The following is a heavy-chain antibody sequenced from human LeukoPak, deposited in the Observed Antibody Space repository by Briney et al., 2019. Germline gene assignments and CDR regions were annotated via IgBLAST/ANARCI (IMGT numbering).Heavy chain of an antibody. CDR1: GFTFSAYA. CDR2: ISPNGGST. J-gene: IGHJ4*02. Sequence: GGSLRLSCSASGFTFSAYAMHWVRQAPGKGLEYVSAISPNGGSTYYADSVKGRFTISRDNSKNTLYLQMNSLRAEDTAVYYCARDGSSWYSGFDYWGQGTLVTVSS. V-gene: IGHV3-64*04. CDR3: ARDGSSWYSGFDY. D-gene: IGHD6-13*01.